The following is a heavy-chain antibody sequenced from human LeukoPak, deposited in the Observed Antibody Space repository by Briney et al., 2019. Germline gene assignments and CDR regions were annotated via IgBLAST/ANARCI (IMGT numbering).Heavy chain of an antibody. CDR2: IWYDGSNK. Sequence: AGGSLRLSCAASGFTFSSYGMHWVRQAPGKGLEWEAVIWYDGSNKYYADSVKGRFTISRDNSKNTLYLQMNSLRAEDTAVYYCARGSYDFWSFESDYWGQGTLVTVSS. CDR3: ARGSYDFWSFESDY. D-gene: IGHD3-3*01. CDR1: GFTFSSYG. V-gene: IGHV3-33*01. J-gene: IGHJ4*02.